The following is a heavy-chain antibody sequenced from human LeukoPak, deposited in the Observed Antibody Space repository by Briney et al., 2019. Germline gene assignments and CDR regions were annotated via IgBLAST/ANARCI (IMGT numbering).Heavy chain of an antibody. J-gene: IGHJ4*02. CDR3: ASSVAAKNPDY. Sequence: SVKVSCKASGGTFSSYAISWVRQAPGQGLEWMGGIIPIFGTANYAQKFQGRVTITADKSTSTAYMELSSLRSEDTAVYYCASSVAAKNPDYWGQGTLVTVSS. D-gene: IGHD6-19*01. CDR2: IIPIFGTA. CDR1: GGTFSSYA. V-gene: IGHV1-69*06.